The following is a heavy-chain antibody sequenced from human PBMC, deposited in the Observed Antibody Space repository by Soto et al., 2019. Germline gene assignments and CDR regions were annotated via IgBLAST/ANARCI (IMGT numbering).Heavy chain of an antibody. J-gene: IGHJ4*02. D-gene: IGHD1-1*01. Sequence: CLRLSCAASGFAFNTYWMRWFRQAPGKGLVWVSRINGDGSSTNYADSVKGRFTISRDNAKDTLYLQMNSLRGEDTAVYYCVRDRNWQLDDCWGQGTLVTVSS. CDR3: VRDRNWQLDDC. CDR2: INGDGSST. V-gene: IGHV3-74*01. CDR1: GFAFNTYW.